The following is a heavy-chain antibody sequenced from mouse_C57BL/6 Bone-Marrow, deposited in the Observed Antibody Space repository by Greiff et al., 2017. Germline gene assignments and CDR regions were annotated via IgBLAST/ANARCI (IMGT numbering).Heavy chain of an antibody. CDR1: GYTFTSYT. J-gene: IGHJ2*01. D-gene: IGHD1-1*01. CDR2: INPSSGYT. V-gene: IGHV1-4*01. CDR3: ASTTTVVAGYYFDY. Sequence: VKLQESGAELARPGASVKMSCKASGYTFTSYTMHWVKQRPGQGLEWIGYINPSSGYTKYNQKFKDKATLTADKSSSTAYMQLSSLTSEDSAVYYCASTTTVVAGYYFDYWGQGTTLTVSS.